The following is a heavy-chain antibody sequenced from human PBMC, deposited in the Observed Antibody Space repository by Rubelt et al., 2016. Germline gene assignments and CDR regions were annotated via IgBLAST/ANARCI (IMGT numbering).Heavy chain of an antibody. CDR2: ISYTGGNL. D-gene: IGHD5-18*01. J-gene: IGHJ6*02. CDR3: AKDSSVDTAMVSGMDV. V-gene: IGHV3-30*04. Sequence: VQLVESGGGLVQPGGSLRLSCAASGFTFNTYAMHWVRQAPGKGLQWVAYISYTGGNLYYTASVKGRFTISRDNSRNTLSLQMNSLSAEDTAVYYCAKDSSVDTAMVSGMDVWGQGTTVTVSS. CDR1: GFTFNTYA.